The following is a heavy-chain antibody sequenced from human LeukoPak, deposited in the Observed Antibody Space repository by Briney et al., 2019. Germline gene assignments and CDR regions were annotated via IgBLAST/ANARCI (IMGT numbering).Heavy chain of an antibody. J-gene: IGHJ5*02. CDR3: ATSYCGGDCYSNWFDP. D-gene: IGHD2-21*02. V-gene: IGHV4-34*01. CDR1: GGSFSGYY. Sequence: SETLSLTCAVYGGSFSGYYWSWLRQPPGKGLEWLGEINHSGSTNYNPSLKSRVTISVDTSKNQFSLKLSSVTAADTAVYYCATSYCGGDCYSNWFDPWGQGTLVTVSS. CDR2: INHSGST.